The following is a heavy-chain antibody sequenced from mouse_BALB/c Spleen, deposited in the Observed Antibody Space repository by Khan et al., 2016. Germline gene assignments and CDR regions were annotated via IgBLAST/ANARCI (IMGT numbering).Heavy chain of an antibody. V-gene: IGHV6-6*02. CDR3: TRDDPYYFDY. J-gene: IGHJ2*01. CDR2: IRLKSNNYAT. Sequence: EVELVESGGGLVQPGGSMKLSCVASGFTFSNYWMNWVRQSPEKGLEWVAEIRLKSNNYATHYAESVKGRFTISRDDSKSSVYLQMNNLRAEDTGIYNCTRDDPYYFDYWGQGTTLTVSS. CDR1: GFTFSNYW.